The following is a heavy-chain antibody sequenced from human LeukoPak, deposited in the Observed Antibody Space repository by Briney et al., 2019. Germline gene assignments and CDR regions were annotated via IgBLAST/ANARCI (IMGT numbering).Heavy chain of an antibody. CDR3: AKVDAYDSSGYFDY. CDR1: GFTFSDYY. D-gene: IGHD3-22*01. J-gene: IGHJ4*02. Sequence: PGGSLRLSCAASGFTFSDYYMSWIRQAPGKGLEWVSYISSSGSTIYYADSVKGRFTISRDNSKNTLYLQMNSLRAEDTAVYYCAKVDAYDSSGYFDYWGQGTLVTVSS. CDR2: ISSSGSTI. V-gene: IGHV3-11*01.